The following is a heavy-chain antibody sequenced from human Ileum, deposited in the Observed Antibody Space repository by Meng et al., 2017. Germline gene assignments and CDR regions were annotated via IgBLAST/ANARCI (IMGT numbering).Heavy chain of an antibody. CDR3: ASARYDN. CDR1: GGSISSSSYY. D-gene: IGHD3-22*01. CDR2: IYYSGST. Sequence: QLQLQESGPGLVKPSETRSLTCTVSGGSISSSSYYWGWSRQPPGKGLEWIGSIYYSGSTYYNPSLKSRVTISVDTSKNQFSLKLSSVTAADTAVYYCASARYDNWGQGTLVTVSS. V-gene: IGHV4-39*01. J-gene: IGHJ4*02.